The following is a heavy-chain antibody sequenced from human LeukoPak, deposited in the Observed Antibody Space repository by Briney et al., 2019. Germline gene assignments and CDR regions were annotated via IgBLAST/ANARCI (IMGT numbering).Heavy chain of an antibody. Sequence: NTSETLSLTCTVSGGSISSSYWSWIRQPPGKGLEWIGYIYYSGSTNYNSSLKSRVTISLDTSKNQFSLKLTSVTAAGTAVYYCASDKGASGWGLGYWGQGTLVTVSS. CDR2: IYYSGST. CDR3: ASDKGASGWGLGY. J-gene: IGHJ4*02. CDR1: GGSISSSY. D-gene: IGHD6-19*01. V-gene: IGHV4-59*08.